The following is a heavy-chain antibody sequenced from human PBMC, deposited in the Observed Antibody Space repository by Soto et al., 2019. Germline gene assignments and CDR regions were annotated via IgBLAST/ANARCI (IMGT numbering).Heavy chain of an antibody. D-gene: IGHD2-15*01. Sequence: ASVKVSCKASGYTFTSYCMHWVRQAPGQRLEWMGWINAGNGNTKYSQKFQGRVTITRDTSASTAYMELSSLRSEDTAVYYCGRVGLGIWSFHAFDIWGQGTMVTVSS. V-gene: IGHV1-3*01. CDR1: GYTFTSYC. J-gene: IGHJ3*02. CDR3: GRVGLGIWSFHAFDI. CDR2: INAGNGNT.